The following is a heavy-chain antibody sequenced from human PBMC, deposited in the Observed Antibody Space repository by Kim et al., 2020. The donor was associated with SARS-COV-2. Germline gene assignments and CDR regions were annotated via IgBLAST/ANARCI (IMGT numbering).Heavy chain of an antibody. CDR1: GFTFSSYW. D-gene: IGHD3-9*01. J-gene: IGHJ3*02. CDR2: IKQDGSEK. V-gene: IGHV3-7*01. CDR3: ARDLKVLRYFDWIGDAFDI. Sequence: GGSLRLSCAASGFTFSSYWMSWVRQAPGKGLEWVANIKQDGSEKYYVDSVKGRFTISRDNAKNSLYLQMNSLRAEDTAVYYCARDLKVLRYFDWIGDAFDIWGQGTMVTVSS.